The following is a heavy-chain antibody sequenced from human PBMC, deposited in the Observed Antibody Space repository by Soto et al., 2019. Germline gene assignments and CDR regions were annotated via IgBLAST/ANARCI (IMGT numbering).Heavy chain of an antibody. CDR3: AKLAGYCSGNSCHGDYAMDV. D-gene: IGHD2-2*01. CDR2: FYYSENT. CDR1: GFSISSKSYC. J-gene: IGHJ6*02. V-gene: IGHV4-39*01. Sequence: SETLSLTCSFSGFSISSKSYCLGWIRQPPGKGLEWIGTFYYSENTYYNPSLKSRVTISVDTSKNQFSLKLSSVTAADTAVYYCAKLAGYCSGNSCHGDYAMDVWGQGTTVTVSS.